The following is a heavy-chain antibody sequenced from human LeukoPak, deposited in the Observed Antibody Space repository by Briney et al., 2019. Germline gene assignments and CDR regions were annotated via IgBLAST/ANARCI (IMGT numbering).Heavy chain of an antibody. CDR3: AGIHSSSYTFDY. D-gene: IGHD6-6*01. CDR1: GYTFTSYD. J-gene: IGHJ4*02. Sequence: ASVKVSCKASGYTFTSYDINWVRQATGQGPEWMGWMNPNSGNTGYAQKFQGRVTITRNTSISTAYMELSSLRSEDTAVYYCAGIHSSSYTFDYWGQGTLVTVSS. CDR2: MNPNSGNT. V-gene: IGHV1-8*03.